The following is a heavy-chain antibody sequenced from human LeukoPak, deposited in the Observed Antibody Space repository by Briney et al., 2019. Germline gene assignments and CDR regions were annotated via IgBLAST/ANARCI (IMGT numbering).Heavy chain of an antibody. CDR1: GFTFSSYA. CDR2: ISGSGGST. CDR3: AKDPLVNSQEYFDY. J-gene: IGHJ4*02. V-gene: IGHV3-23*01. D-gene: IGHD2/OR15-2a*01. Sequence: AGGSLRLSCAASGFTFSSYAMSWVRQAPGKRLEWVSAISGSGGSTYYAESVKGRFTISRDNSKHSLYLQMNSLRAEDTAVYYCAKDPLVNSQEYFDYWGQGTLVTVSS.